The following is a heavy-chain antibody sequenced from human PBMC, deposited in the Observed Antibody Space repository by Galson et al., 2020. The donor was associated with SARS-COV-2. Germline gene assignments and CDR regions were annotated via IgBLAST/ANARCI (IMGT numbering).Heavy chain of an antibody. D-gene: IGHD3-10*01. Sequence: ASETLSLTCTVSGGTISPYYWSWIRQPPGKGLAWIGYINDSGSTNYNPSLKRRLTMSIDRSKNQFSLKLSSVTAADTAVYYCARFRGGFDIWGQGTMVSVSS. CDR1: GGTISPYY. V-gene: IGHV4-59*08. CDR2: INDSGST. J-gene: IGHJ3*02. CDR3: ARFRGGFDI.